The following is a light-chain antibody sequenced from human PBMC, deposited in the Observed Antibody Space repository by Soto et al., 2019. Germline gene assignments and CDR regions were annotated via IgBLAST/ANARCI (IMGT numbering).Light chain of an antibody. Sequence: DIQMTQSPSTLSASVGDRVTITCRASQSISSWLAWYQQKPGKAPKLLIYKASSLESGVPSRFSGSGSGTEFTLTISSLEPEDFAVYYCQQRNQWPPVTFGGGTKVDIK. CDR1: QSISSW. J-gene: IGKJ4*01. CDR3: QQRNQWPPVT. V-gene: IGKV1-5*03. CDR2: KAS.